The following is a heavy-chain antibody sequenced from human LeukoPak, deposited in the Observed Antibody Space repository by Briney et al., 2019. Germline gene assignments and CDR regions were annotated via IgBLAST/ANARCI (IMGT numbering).Heavy chain of an antibody. V-gene: IGHV1-8*02. CDR3: ATAFGSGSYYNERFFDY. CDR1: GYTFTGYY. J-gene: IGHJ4*02. Sequence: ASVKVSCKASGYTFTGYYMHWVRQAPGQGLEWMGWMNPNSGNTGYAQKFQGRVTMTEDTSTDTAYMELSSLRSEDTAVYYCATAFGSGSYYNERFFDYWGQGTLVTVSS. D-gene: IGHD3-10*01. CDR2: MNPNSGNT.